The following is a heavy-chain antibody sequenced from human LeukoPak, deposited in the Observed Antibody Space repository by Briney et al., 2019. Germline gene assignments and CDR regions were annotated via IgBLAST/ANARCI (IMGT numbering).Heavy chain of an antibody. D-gene: IGHD3-10*01. V-gene: IGHV3-23*01. CDR2: ISGSGGST. CDR1: GFTFSSYA. CDR3: AKGQRGSGGFDY. Sequence: PGGSLRLSCAASGFTFSSYAMSCVRQAPGKGLEWVSAISGSGGSTYYADSVKGRFTISRDNSKNTLYLQMNSLRAEDTAVYYCAKGQRGSGGFDYWGQGTLVTVSS. J-gene: IGHJ4*02.